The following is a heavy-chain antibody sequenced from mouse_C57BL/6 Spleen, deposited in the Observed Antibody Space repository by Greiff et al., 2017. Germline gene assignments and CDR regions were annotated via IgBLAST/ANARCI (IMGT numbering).Heavy chain of an antibody. CDR1: GYTFTSYT. V-gene: IGHV1-4*01. D-gene: IGHD2-4*01. J-gene: IGHJ4*01. CDR3: ARYDYDRVDAMDY. CDR2: INPSSGYT. Sequence: QVQLQQSGAELARPGASVKMSCKASGYTFTSYTMHWVKQRPGQGLEWIGYINPSSGYTKYNQKFKDKATLTADKSSSTAYMQLSSLTSEDSAVYYCARYDYDRVDAMDYWGQGTSVTVSS.